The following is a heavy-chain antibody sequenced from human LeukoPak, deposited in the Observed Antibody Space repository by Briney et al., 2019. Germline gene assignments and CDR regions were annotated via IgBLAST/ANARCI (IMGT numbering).Heavy chain of an antibody. D-gene: IGHD2-15*01. J-gene: IGHJ4*02. CDR3: ARDYCSGGSCYSFDG. CDR2: ISSNGGST. V-gene: IGHV3-64*01. CDR1: GFTFSSYA. Sequence: GGSLRLSCAASGFTFSSYAMHWARQAPGKGLEYVSAISSNGGSTYYANSVKGRFTISRDNSKNTLYLQMGSLRAEDMAVYYCARDYCSGGSCYSFDGWGQGTLVTVSS.